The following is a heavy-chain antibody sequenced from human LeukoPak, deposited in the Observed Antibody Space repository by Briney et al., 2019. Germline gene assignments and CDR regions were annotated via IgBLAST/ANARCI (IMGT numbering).Heavy chain of an antibody. CDR3: AKGRGYSYGRNWFDP. D-gene: IGHD5-18*01. CDR1: GFTFSSYA. J-gene: IGHJ5*02. Sequence: PGGSLRLSCAASGFTFSSYAMSWVRQAPGKGLEWVSAISGSGGSTYYADSVKGRFTISRDNSKNTLYLQMNSLRAEDTAVYYCAKGRGYSYGRNWFDPWGQGTLVTVSS. V-gene: IGHV3-23*01. CDR2: ISGSGGST.